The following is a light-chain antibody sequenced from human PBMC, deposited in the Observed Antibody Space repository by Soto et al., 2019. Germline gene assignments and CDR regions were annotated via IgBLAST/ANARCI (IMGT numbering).Light chain of an antibody. J-gene: IGKJ4*01. Sequence: DIVLTQSPGTLSLSPGERATLSCRASQSVNSNYLAWYQQKPGQAARLLIYGASSRATGIPDRFSGVGSGTDFTLTISRLEPEDFAVYYCQQYGSSPTTFGGGTKVDIK. CDR2: GAS. CDR1: QSVNSNY. CDR3: QQYGSSPTT. V-gene: IGKV3-20*01.